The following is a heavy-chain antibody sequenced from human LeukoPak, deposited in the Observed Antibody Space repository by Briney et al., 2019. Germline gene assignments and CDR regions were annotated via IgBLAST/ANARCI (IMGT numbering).Heavy chain of an antibody. CDR2: INHSGST. V-gene: IGHV4-34*01. CDR3: ARHYCSSTSCYSRVYYYMDV. CDR1: GGSFSGYY. D-gene: IGHD2-2*02. Sequence: SETLSLTCAVYGGSFSGYYWSWIRQPPGKGLEGIGEINHSGSTNYNPSLKSRVTISVDTSKNQFSLKLSSVTAADTAVYYCARHYCSSTSCYSRVYYYMDVWGKGTTVTVSS. J-gene: IGHJ6*03.